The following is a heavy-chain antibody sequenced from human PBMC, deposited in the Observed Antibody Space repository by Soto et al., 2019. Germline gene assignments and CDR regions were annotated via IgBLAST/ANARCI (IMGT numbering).Heavy chain of an antibody. CDR2: IIPIFGTA. CDR1: GGTFSSYA. CDR3: ARSGLSGYSYGQGDY. D-gene: IGHD5-18*01. Sequence: GASVKVSCKASGGTFSSYAISCVRQAPGQGLEWMGGIIPIFGTANYAQKFQGRVTITADESTSTAYMELSSLRSEDTAVYYCARSGLSGYSYGQGDYWGQGTLVTVSS. J-gene: IGHJ4*02. V-gene: IGHV1-69*13.